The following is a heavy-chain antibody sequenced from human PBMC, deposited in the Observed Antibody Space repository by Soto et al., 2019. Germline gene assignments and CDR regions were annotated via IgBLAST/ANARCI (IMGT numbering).Heavy chain of an antibody. CDR1: GFTFNSYA. Sequence: GGSLRLSCAASGFTFNSYAMHWVRQAPGKGLEWVAVISYDGSNKYYADSVKGRFTTSRDNSKNTLYLQMNSLRAEDTAVYYCARDQDIVATYFDYWGQGTLVTVSS. CDR2: ISYDGSNK. D-gene: IGHD5-12*01. V-gene: IGHV3-30-3*01. CDR3: ARDQDIVATYFDY. J-gene: IGHJ4*02.